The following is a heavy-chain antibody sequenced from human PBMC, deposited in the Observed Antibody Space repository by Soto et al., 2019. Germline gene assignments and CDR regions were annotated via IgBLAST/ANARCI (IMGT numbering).Heavy chain of an antibody. J-gene: IGHJ3*02. V-gene: IGHV1-69*15. CDR2: IIPIFGTI. Sequence: QVQLVQSGAEVRRPGSSVKVSCKASGGTFGSNAISWVRQAPGQGLEWMGNIIPIFGTINNAQKFQGRVTITADESTNTAYMELSSLRSEDTAVYYCARERYTFGPGEVRGAFDIWGQGTMVTVSS. CDR1: GGTFGSNA. CDR3: ARERYTFGPGEVRGAFDI. D-gene: IGHD1-1*01.